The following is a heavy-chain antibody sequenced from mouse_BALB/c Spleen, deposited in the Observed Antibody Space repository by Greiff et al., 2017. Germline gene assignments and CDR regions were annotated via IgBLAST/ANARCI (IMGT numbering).Heavy chain of an antibody. D-gene: IGHD1-1*01. Sequence: EVQVVESGGGLVKPGGSLKLSCAASGFTFSSYAMSWVRQTPEKRLEWVASISSGGSTYYPDSVKGRFTISRDNARNILYLQMSSLRSEDTAMYYCARGVSTTRTDYFDYWGQGTTLTVSS. CDR2: ISSGGST. CDR3: ARGVSTTRTDYFDY. CDR1: GFTFSSYA. J-gene: IGHJ2*01. V-gene: IGHV5-6-5*01.